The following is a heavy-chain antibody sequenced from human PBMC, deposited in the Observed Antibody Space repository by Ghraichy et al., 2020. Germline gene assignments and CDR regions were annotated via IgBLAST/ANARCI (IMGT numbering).Heavy chain of an antibody. D-gene: IGHD5-12*01. CDR2: ISANNGNT. CDR1: GYPFTRYG. J-gene: IGHJ4*02. V-gene: IGHV1-18*01. Sequence: ASVKVSCKASGYPFTRYGISWVRQAPGQGLEWMGWISANNGNTHYAQNLQGRVTMTTDTSTSTAYMELRSLRSDDTAMYYCAIIVATTSENFWGQGTLVTVSS. CDR3: AIIVATTSENF.